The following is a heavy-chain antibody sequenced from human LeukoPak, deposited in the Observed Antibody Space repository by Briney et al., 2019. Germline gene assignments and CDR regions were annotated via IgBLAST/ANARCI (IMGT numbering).Heavy chain of an antibody. Sequence: NPSGTLSLTCAVSGDSINSSNWWNWVRQPPVQGLEWIAEIYHSGNTNYNPSLKSRVTISLDKSKNQFSLKLTSVTAADTALYFCARAGGGTYYFDFWGQGTLVTVSS. V-gene: IGHV4-4*02. CDR3: ARAGGGTYYFDF. J-gene: IGHJ4*02. CDR1: GDSINSSNW. CDR2: IYHSGNT. D-gene: IGHD1-26*01.